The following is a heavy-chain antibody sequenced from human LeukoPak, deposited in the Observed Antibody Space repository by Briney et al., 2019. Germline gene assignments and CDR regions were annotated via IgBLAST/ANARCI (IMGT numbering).Heavy chain of an antibody. Sequence: PSETLSLTCTVSDGSISSSSYYWGWIRQPPGKGLEWIGSIYYSGSTYYNPSLKSRVTISVDTSKNQFSLKLSSVTAAGTAVYYCARLRLPDYGGNSGFDYWGQGTLVTVSS. V-gene: IGHV4-39*01. J-gene: IGHJ4*02. CDR1: DGSISSSSYY. CDR3: ARLRLPDYGGNSGFDY. D-gene: IGHD4-23*01. CDR2: IYYSGST.